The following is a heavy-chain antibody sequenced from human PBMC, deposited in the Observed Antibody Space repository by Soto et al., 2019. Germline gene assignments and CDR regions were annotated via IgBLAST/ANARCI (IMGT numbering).Heavy chain of an antibody. CDR3: ARTGELRCNWFDP. D-gene: IGHD1-7*01. Sequence: ASVKVSCKASGYTFTSYGISWVRQAPGQGLEWMGWISAYNGNTNYAQKLQGRVTMTTDTSTSTAYTELRSLRSDDTAVYYCARTGELRCNWFDPWGQGTLVTVSS. J-gene: IGHJ5*02. V-gene: IGHV1-18*01. CDR1: GYTFTSYG. CDR2: ISAYNGNT.